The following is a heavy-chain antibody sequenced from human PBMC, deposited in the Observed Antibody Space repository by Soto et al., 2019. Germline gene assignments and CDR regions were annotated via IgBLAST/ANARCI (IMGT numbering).Heavy chain of an antibody. J-gene: IGHJ4*02. V-gene: IGHV4-30-4*01. CDR2: IYYSGST. CDR1: GGSISSGDYY. Sequence: QVQLQESGPRLVKPSQTLSLTCTVSGGSISSGDYYWSWLRQPPGKCLEWIGYIYYSGSTYYNPSLKRRVTLSVHTSKNQFSLKLRSVTAADTAVYYCARVWGFGAATIDYWGQGTLVNVSS. CDR3: ARVWGFGAATIDY. D-gene: IGHD3-10*01.